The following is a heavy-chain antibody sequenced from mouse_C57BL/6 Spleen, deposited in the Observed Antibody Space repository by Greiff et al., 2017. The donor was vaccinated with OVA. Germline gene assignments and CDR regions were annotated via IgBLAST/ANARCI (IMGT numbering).Heavy chain of an antibody. V-gene: IGHV5-17*01. Sequence: EVMLVESGGGLVKPGGSLKLSCAASGFTFSDYGMHWVRQAPEKGLEWVAYISSGSSTIYYADTVKGRFTISRDNAKNTLFLHMTSLRSEDTAMYYCARSGYDAMDYWGQGTSVTVSS. D-gene: IGHD1-3*01. CDR2: ISSGSSTI. J-gene: IGHJ4*01. CDR3: ARSGYDAMDY. CDR1: GFTFSDYG.